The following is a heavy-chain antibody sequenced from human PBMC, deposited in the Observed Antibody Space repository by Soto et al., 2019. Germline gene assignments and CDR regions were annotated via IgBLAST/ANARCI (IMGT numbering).Heavy chain of an antibody. D-gene: IGHD6-19*01. J-gene: IGHJ4*02. CDR3: ARLQIEVAGTN. CDR2: INANSGGT. V-gene: IGHV1-2*02. CDR1: GYTFSDYY. Sequence: ASVKVSCKASGYTFSDYYMHWVRQAPGQGLEWMGWINANSGGTTYAQKFQGRVTMTRDTSISTAYMELSRLSSDGTAIYYCARLQIEVAGTNWGQGTLVTVSS.